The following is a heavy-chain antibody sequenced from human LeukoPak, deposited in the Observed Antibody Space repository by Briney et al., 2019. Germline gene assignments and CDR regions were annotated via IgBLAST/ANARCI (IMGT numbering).Heavy chain of an antibody. V-gene: IGHV3-64*01. CDR3: ARDPGYCSGGSCGWWYYFDY. D-gene: IGHD2-15*01. CDR2: ISSNGGST. Sequence: GGSLRLSCAASGFSFSGYAMHWVRQAPGKGLEYVSAISSNGGSTYYANSVKGRFTISRDNSKNTLYLQMGSLRAEDMAVYYCARDPGYCSGGSCGWWYYFDYWGQGTLVTVSS. J-gene: IGHJ4*02. CDR1: GFSFSGYA.